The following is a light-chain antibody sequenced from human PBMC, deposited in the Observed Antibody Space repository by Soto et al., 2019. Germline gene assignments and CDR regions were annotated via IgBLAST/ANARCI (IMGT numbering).Light chain of an antibody. J-gene: IGLJ2*01. Sequence: QSVLTQPPSVSAAPGQKVTISCSGSSSNVGINFVSWYQQLPGTAPKLLIYDNNKRPSGIPDRFSGSKSGASATLGITGLQTEDEADYYCGTWDSSLSALVFGGGTKLTVL. CDR2: DNN. CDR1: SSNVGINF. CDR3: GTWDSSLSALV. V-gene: IGLV1-51*01.